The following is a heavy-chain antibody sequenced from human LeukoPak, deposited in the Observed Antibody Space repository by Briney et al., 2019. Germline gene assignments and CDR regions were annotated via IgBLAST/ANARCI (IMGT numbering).Heavy chain of an antibody. J-gene: IGHJ6*03. Sequence: ASVKVSCKASGYTFTSYGISWVRQAPGQGLEWMGWINPNSGGTNYAQKFQGRVTMTRDTSISTAYMELSRLRSDDTAVYYCARVPIPEVLWFGEEQGGYYYYYMDVWGKGTTVTISS. D-gene: IGHD3-10*01. CDR2: INPNSGGT. CDR1: GYTFTSYG. CDR3: ARVPIPEVLWFGEEQGGYYYYYMDV. V-gene: IGHV1-2*02.